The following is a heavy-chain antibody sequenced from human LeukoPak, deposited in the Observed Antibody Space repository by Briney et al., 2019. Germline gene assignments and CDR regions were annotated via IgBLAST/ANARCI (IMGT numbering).Heavy chain of an antibody. CDR3: ARDGQQLPFDY. V-gene: IGHV3-21*01. Sequence: PGGSLRLSCAASGFTFSSYRMNWVRQAPGKGLEWVSSISSSSSYIYYAGSVKGRFTISRDNAKNSLYLQMNSLRAEDTAVYYCARDGQQLPFDYWGQGTLVTVSS. CDR1: GFTFSSYR. CDR2: ISSSSSYI. D-gene: IGHD6-13*01. J-gene: IGHJ4*02.